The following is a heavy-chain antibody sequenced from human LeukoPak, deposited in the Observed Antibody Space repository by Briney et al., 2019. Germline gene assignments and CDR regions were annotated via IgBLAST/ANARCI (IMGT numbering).Heavy chain of an antibody. D-gene: IGHD3-22*01. V-gene: IGHV4-30-4*01. CDR1: GGSISSGDYY. CDR2: IYYSGST. CDR3: ARVSGYSYYFDY. J-gene: IGHJ4*02. Sequence: SETLSLTCTVSGGSISSGDYYWSWIGPPPGQGLEWIGYIYYSGSTYYNPSLKSRVTISVDTSKNQFSLKLSSVTAADTAVYYCARVSGYSYYFDYWGQGTLVTVSS.